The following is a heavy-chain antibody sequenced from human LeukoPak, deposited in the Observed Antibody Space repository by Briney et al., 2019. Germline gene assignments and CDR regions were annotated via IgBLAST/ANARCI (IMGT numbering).Heavy chain of an antibody. J-gene: IGHJ6*04. V-gene: IGHV3-64*01. CDR3: ASTYSSSWGRDV. CDR1: GFTFSSYA. CDR2: ISGNGGNT. D-gene: IGHD6-13*01. Sequence: GGSLRLSCAASGFTFSSYAMHWVRQAPGKGLEYVSAISGNGGNTYYAKSVKGRFTISRDNSKNTLYLQMGSLRAEDMAVYYRASTYSSSWGRDVWGKGTTVTVSS.